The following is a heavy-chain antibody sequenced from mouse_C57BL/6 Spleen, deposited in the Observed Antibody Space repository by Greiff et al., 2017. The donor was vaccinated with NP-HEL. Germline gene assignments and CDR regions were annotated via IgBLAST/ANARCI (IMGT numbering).Heavy chain of an antibody. Sequence: QVQLQQSGAELVKPGASVKLSCKASGYTFTEYTIHWVKQRSGQGLEWIGWFYPGSGSIKYNEKFKDKATLTADKSSSTVYMELSRLTSEDSAVYFCARHEGSYYYGSLYYFDYWGQGTTLTVSS. V-gene: IGHV1-62-2*01. J-gene: IGHJ2*01. CDR3: ARHEGSYYYGSLYYFDY. CDR1: GYTFTEYT. CDR2: FYPGSGSI. D-gene: IGHD1-1*01.